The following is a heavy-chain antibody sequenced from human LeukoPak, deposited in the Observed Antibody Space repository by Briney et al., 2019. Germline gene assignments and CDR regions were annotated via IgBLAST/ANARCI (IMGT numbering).Heavy chain of an antibody. Sequence: GGSLRLSCAASGFTVSSNYMSWVRQAPGKGLEWVTFIRSDGSNKYYADSVKGRFTISRDNSRNTLFLQMNRLRVEDTGLYYCAKDLAYSDDYWGQGTLVTVSS. CDR2: IRSDGSNK. J-gene: IGHJ4*02. CDR3: AKDLAYSDDY. V-gene: IGHV3-30*02. CDR1: GFTVSSNY. D-gene: IGHD3-16*01.